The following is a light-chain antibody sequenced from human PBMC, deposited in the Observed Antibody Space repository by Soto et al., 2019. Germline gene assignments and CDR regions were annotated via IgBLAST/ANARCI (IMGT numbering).Light chain of an antibody. J-gene: IGKJ5*01. CDR1: QGISSY. CDR3: QQRNIWPPVT. CDR2: TAS. V-gene: IGKV1-9*01. Sequence: IQFTQARSSLSASVVDRVTITCLASQGISSYLAWYQQKPGKAPKLLIYTASTLQSGVPSRFSGSGFGTDFTLTISSLEPEDSAVYYCQQRNIWPPVTFGQGTRLEIK.